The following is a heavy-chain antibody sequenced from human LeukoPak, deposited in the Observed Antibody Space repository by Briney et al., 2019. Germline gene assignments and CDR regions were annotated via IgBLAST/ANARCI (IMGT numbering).Heavy chain of an antibody. J-gene: IGHJ5*02. CDR1: GFTFDDYG. CDR3: ARDGPGRGVFDP. CDR2: INWNAGST. D-gene: IGHD3-10*01. Sequence: GGSLRLSCAASGFTFDDYGMSWVRQAPGTGLEWVSGINWNAGSTGYADSVKGRFTIFRDNAKNSLYLQMNSLRAEITALYYCARDGPGRGVFDPWGQGTLVTVSS. V-gene: IGHV3-20*04.